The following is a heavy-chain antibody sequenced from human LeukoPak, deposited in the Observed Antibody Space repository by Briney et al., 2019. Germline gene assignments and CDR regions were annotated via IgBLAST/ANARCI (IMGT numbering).Heavy chain of an antibody. CDR1: GFTISTYD. V-gene: IGHV4-59*01. CDR3: ARGLPHSSSWYEFLRPQWVPSFDY. D-gene: IGHD6-13*01. J-gene: IGHJ4*02. CDR2: INYNGST. Sequence: PSETLSLTCTASGFTISTYDWNWIRQPPGKGLEWIGYINYNGSTNYEPSLKSRVTISVDASKNQFSLKLSSVTDADTAVYYCARGLPHSSSWYEFLRPQWVPSFDYWGQGTVVTVST.